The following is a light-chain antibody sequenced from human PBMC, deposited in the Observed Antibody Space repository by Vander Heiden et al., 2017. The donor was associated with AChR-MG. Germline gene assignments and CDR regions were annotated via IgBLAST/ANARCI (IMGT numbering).Light chain of an antibody. CDR2: KAS. Sequence: DIQMTQAPSTLSASVGGRVTITCRASQSISDWFAWYQQKPGKAPKLLIYKASSLERGVPSRFSGSGSGTEFTLTISSLQPDDFATYYCQQYDSNLYSFGQGTKLEIK. CDR1: QSISDW. V-gene: IGKV1-5*03. CDR3: QQYDSNLYS. J-gene: IGKJ2*03.